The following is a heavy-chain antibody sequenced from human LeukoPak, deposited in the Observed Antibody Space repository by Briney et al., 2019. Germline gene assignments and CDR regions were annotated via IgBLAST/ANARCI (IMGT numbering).Heavy chain of an antibody. CDR1: GYDFSSYW. CDR3: AKTWLPRTAFDI. D-gene: IGHD5-12*01. V-gene: IGHV5-51*01. Sequence: GESLKISCKASGYDFSSYWIGWVRQMPGKGLEGLGTIYPGDSETRYGPSFQGQVTISVDKNITTVYLQWNSLKASDTALYFCAKTWLPRTAFDIWGQGTFVAVSS. J-gene: IGHJ3*02. CDR2: IYPGDSET.